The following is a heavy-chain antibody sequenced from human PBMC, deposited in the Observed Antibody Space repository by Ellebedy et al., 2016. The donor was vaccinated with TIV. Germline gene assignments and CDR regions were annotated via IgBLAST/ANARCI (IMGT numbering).Heavy chain of an antibody. V-gene: IGHV3-23*01. Sequence: PGGSLRLSCAASGFRFSNYAMTWVRQAPGKGLEWVSSISGPGNAAYYADSVRGRFTVSRDNSKSTLYLQMNSLRAEDTAVYYCAKEYRTWYSDYWGQGTPVTVYS. CDR3: AKEYRTWYSDY. D-gene: IGHD3-16*02. CDR1: GFRFSNYA. J-gene: IGHJ4*02. CDR2: ISGPGNAA.